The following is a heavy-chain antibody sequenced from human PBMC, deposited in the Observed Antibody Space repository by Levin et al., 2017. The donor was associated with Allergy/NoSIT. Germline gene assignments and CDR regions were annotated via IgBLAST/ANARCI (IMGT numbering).Heavy chain of an antibody. CDR2: INPNSGGT. CDR3: AREVEVGATSNFDY. D-gene: IGHD1-26*01. CDR1: GYTFTGYY. Sequence: ASVKVSCKASGYTFTGYYMHWVRQAPGQGLEWMGWINPNSGGTNYAQKFQGRVTMTRDTSISTAYMELSRLRSDDTAVYYCAREVEVGATSNFDYWGQGTLVTVSS. V-gene: IGHV1-2*02. J-gene: IGHJ4*02.